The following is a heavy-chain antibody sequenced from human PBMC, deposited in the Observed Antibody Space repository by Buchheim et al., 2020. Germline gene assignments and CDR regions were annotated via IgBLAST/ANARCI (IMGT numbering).Heavy chain of an antibody. V-gene: IGHV3-7*01. J-gene: IGHJ4*02. CDR3: SRALDY. Sequence: EVQLVESGGGLVQPGGSLRLSYAASGFSFSNYWMDWVRQAPGKGLEWVANIKEDGSEKYFVDSVKGRFTISRDNAQNSLCLQMNSLRAEDTAVYYCSRALDYWGQGTL. CDR1: GFSFSNYW. CDR2: IKEDGSEK.